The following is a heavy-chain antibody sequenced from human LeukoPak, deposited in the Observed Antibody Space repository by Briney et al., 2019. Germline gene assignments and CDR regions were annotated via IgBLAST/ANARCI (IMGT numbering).Heavy chain of an antibody. CDR1: GFTFSRNA. CDR2: ISGYDSDTHYT. CDR3: AKPSVGIYRDPYYFDA. D-gene: IGHD4-17*01. J-gene: IGHJ4*02. V-gene: IGHV3-23*01. Sequence: GGSLRLSCTASGFTFSRNAMSWVRQAPGQGLEWVSAISGYDSDTHYTYYADSVKGRFIISRDNSKNTLWLQMNSLRADDTAVYYCAKPSVGIYRDPYYFDAWGQGIQVTVSS.